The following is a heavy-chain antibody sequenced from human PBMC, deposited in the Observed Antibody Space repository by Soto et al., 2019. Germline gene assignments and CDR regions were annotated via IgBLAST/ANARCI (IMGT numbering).Heavy chain of an antibody. D-gene: IGHD6-25*01. V-gene: IGHV6-1*01. CDR3: ARDLGGYMDV. Sequence: QVQLQPSGPGLVKPSQTLSLTCAISGDSVFTNSAAAWNWIRQSPSRGLEWLGRTFYRYKWYHDYSSSMRSRINIKPDTAKNQFSLPLKSVTPEDTAVYYCARDLGGYMDVWGPRDHGHRLL. CDR1: GDSVFTNSAAA. CDR2: TFYRYKWYH. J-gene: IGHJ6*01.